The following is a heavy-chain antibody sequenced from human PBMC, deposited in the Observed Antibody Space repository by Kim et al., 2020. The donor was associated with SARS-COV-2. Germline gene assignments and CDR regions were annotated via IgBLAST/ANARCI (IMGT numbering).Heavy chain of an antibody. V-gene: IGHV4-59*01. D-gene: IGHD5-18*01. CDR3: ARHNYGLSGP. CDR2: VFYSGIT. J-gene: IGHJ5*02. CDR1: GGSIDGYY. Sequence: SETLSLTCAVSGGSIDGYYWSWIRQPPGKGLEWIGYVFYSGITDYSPSLKSRVTISVDRSKNRISLKLISLTAAATAVYYCARHNYGLSGPWGQGTLVT.